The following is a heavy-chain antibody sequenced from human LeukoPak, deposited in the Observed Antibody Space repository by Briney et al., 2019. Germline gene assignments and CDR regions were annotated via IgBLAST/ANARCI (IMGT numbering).Heavy chain of an antibody. CDR2: ISWNSGSI. Sequence: GGSLRLSCAASGFTFDDYAMHWVRQAPGKGLEWVSGISWNSGSIGYADSVKGRFTISRDNAKNSLYLQMNSLRAEDTALYYCAKGRGEWEPFDYWGQGTLVTVSS. D-gene: IGHD1-26*01. V-gene: IGHV3-9*01. CDR3: AKGRGEWEPFDY. CDR1: GFTFDDYA. J-gene: IGHJ4*02.